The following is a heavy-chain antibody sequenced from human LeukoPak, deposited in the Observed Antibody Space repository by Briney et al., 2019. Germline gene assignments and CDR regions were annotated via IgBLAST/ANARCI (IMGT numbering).Heavy chain of an antibody. V-gene: IGHV1-2*02. J-gene: IGHJ4*02. Sequence: ASVKVSCKASGYTFTGNYMHWVRQAPGQGLGWMGWINPNSGGTNYAQRFQGRVTMNRDTPISTAYMELSRLRSDDTAVYYCATHTLFCGGDCHPFDYWGQGTLVTVSS. D-gene: IGHD2-21*02. CDR2: INPNSGGT. CDR1: GYTFTGNY. CDR3: ATHTLFCGGDCHPFDY.